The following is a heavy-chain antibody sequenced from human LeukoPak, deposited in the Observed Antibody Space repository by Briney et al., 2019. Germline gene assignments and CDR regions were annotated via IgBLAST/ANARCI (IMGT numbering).Heavy chain of an antibody. CDR1: GGSIDSSSYY. V-gene: IGHV4-39*01. D-gene: IGHD6-19*01. Sequence: SETLSLTCTVSGGSIDSSSYYWGWIRQPPGKGLEWIGSIYYTGNTYYKPSLESRVTISVDTSKNQFSLKLSSVTAADTAVYYCARGGVSSGWAYYYYYYAIDVWGQGTTVTVSS. CDR2: IYYTGNT. CDR3: ARGGVSSGWAYYYYYYAIDV. J-gene: IGHJ6*02.